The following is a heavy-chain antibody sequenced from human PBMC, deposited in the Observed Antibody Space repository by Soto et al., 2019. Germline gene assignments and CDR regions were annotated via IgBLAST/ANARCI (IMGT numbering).Heavy chain of an antibody. V-gene: IGHV1-69*18. D-gene: IGHD1-1*01. J-gene: IGHJ4*02. Sequence: QVQLEQSGAEVKKPGSSVTVSCKASGDRFTSYGISWVRQAPGQGLEWVGTVLPVLGTTNYAQKLRGRVIITADESTSTVYMELGSLRSDDTAIYYCSRDRAYRGFDYWGQGTLVTVSS. CDR1: GDRFTSYG. CDR3: SRDRAYRGFDY. CDR2: VLPVLGTT.